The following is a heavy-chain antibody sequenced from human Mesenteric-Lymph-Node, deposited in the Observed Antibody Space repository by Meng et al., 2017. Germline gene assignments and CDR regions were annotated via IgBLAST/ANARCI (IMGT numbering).Heavy chain of an antibody. CDR1: GYTFTSYA. J-gene: IGHJ5*02. Sequence: ASVKVSCKASGYTFTSYAMNWVRQAPGQGLEWMGWINTNTGNPTYAQGFTGRFVFSLDTSVSTAYLQISSLKAEDTAVYYCARDFGVSGYYPTYNWFDPWGQGTLVTSPQ. CDR3: ARDFGVSGYYPTYNWFDP. V-gene: IGHV7-4-1*02. D-gene: IGHD3-22*01. CDR2: INTNTGNP.